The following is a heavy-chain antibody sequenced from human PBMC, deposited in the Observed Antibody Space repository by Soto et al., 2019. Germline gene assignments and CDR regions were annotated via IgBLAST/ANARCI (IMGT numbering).Heavy chain of an antibody. CDR1: GFTFSSYA. V-gene: IGHV3-23*01. CDR3: AKDARVGIAGTGNWFDP. J-gene: IGHJ5*02. Sequence: PGGSLRLSCAASGFTFSSYAMSWVRQAPGKGLEWVSAISGSGGSTYYADSVKGRFTISRDNSKNTLYLQMNSLRAEDTAVYYCAKDARVGIAGTGNWFDPWGQGTLVTVSS. CDR2: ISGSGGST. D-gene: IGHD6-13*01.